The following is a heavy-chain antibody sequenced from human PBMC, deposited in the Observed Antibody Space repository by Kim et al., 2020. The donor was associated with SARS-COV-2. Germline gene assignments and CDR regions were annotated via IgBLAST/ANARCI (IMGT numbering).Heavy chain of an antibody. CDR3: ARGPQTTFDY. CDR2: YI. Sequence: YIYCADSVKGRYTISRDNAKNSRYLQMNSLRAEDTAVYYCARGPQTTFDYWGQGTLVTVSS. J-gene: IGHJ4*02. D-gene: IGHD1-7*01. V-gene: IGHV3-21*01.